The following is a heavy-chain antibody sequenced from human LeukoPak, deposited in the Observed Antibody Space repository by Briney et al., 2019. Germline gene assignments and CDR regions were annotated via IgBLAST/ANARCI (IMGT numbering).Heavy chain of an antibody. D-gene: IGHD5-18*01. V-gene: IGHV3-23*01. J-gene: IGHJ4*02. CDR2: ISGSGGTT. CDR3: ARERGYSSDY. Sequence: PGGSLRLSCAASGFTFSTYAMSWVRQAPGKGLEWVSAISGSGGTTYYADSVKGRFTISRDNAKNSLYLQMNSLRAEDTAAYYCARERGYSSDYWGQGTLVTVSS. CDR1: GFTFSTYA.